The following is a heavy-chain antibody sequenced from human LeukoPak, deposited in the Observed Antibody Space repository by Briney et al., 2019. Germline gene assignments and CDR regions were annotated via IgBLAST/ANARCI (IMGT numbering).Heavy chain of an antibody. CDR3: ARWFDDRALDP. CDR2: IWYDGSDK. V-gene: IGHV3-33*01. D-gene: IGHD3-10*01. CDR1: GFTFSSHG. J-gene: IGHJ5*02. Sequence: GGSLRLSCAASGFTFSSHGMHWVRQAPGKGLEWVAVIWYDGSDKYYADSVKGRFTISRDNSKNTVYLQMYSLRGEDTAVYHCARWFDDRALDPWGQGTLVTVSS.